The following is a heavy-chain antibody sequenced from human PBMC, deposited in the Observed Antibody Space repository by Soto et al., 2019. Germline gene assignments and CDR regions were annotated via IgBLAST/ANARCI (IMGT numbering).Heavy chain of an antibody. D-gene: IGHD6-13*01. V-gene: IGHV3-23*01. J-gene: IGHJ5*02. CDR3: AKDLGLSGYSSSWYPFWSGWFDP. Sequence: GGYLRLSCAASGFTFSSYAMSWVRQAPGQRLEWVSAIRSIGGSPYYADSVEGRFTIPRDNSMTTLYLQLNGLRAEDTAVYNCAKDLGLSGYSSSWYPFWSGWFDPWGQGTLVAVSS. CDR2: IRSIGGSP. CDR1: GFTFSSYA.